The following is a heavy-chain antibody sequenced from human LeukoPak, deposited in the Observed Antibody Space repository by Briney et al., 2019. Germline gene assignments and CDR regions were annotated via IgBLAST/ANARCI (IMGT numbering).Heavy chain of an antibody. CDR1: GFTFDDYA. D-gene: IGHD6-19*01. J-gene: IGHJ4*02. V-gene: IGHV3-9*01. Sequence: SGGSLRLSCAASGFTFDDYAMHWVRQAPGKGLEWVSGISWNSGSIGYADSVKGRFTISRDNAKNSLYLQMNSLRAEDTALYYCTKDIAEGWLVNPYFDYWGQGTLVTVSS. CDR2: ISWNSGSI. CDR3: TKDIAEGWLVNPYFDY.